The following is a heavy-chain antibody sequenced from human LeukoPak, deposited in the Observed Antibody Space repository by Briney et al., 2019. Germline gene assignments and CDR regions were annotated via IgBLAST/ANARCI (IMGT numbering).Heavy chain of an antibody. V-gene: IGHV4-59*01. Sequence: PSETLSLTCTVSGGSISNYYWAWIRQPPGKGLAWIGYIYDTGSTKYNPSLKSRLTISLHTSRNQFSLNLTSLTAADTAIYYCARVRNYPDAFDIWGQGRMVTVSS. CDR3: ARVRNYPDAFDI. CDR2: IYDTGST. D-gene: IGHD5-24*01. CDR1: GGSISNYY. J-gene: IGHJ3*02.